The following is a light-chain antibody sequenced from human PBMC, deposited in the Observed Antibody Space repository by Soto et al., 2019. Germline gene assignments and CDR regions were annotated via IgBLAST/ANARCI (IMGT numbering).Light chain of an antibody. CDR2: KAS. CDR1: QSISTW. Sequence: DIQMTQSPSTLSASVGDRVTITCRASQSISTWLAWYQQKPGKAPKLLIYKASSLKSEVPSRFSGSGSGTEFTLTISSLQADDFATYYCQQSRVFGPGTKLDIK. CDR3: QQSRV. J-gene: IGKJ3*01. V-gene: IGKV1-5*03.